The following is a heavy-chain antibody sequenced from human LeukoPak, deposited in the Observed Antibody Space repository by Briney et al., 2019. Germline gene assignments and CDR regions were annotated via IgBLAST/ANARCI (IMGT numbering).Heavy chain of an antibody. D-gene: IGHD7-27*01. CDR1: GFTFSGHW. CDR2: INQGGSDK. V-gene: IGHV3-7*01. J-gene: IGHJ3*02. CDR3: VRDNWGGAFDI. Sequence: GGSLRLSCAASGFTFSGHWMSWVRQAPGKGLEWVANINQGGSDKYYVDSVKGRFTISRDNANNLLYLQMNSLRGEDTAVYYCVRDNWGGAFDIWGQGTMVTVSS.